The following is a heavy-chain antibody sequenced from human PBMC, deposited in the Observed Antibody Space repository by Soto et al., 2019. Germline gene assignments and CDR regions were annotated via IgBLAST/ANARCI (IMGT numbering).Heavy chain of an antibody. CDR2: INHSGST. CDR3: ARRSPATVTTYYFGY. Sequence: QVQLQQWGAGLLKPSETLSLTCAVYGGSFSGYYWSWIRQPPGKGLEWIGEINHSGSTNYNPSLKSRVTIAVDTSKDQFSLKLGSGTAADTAVYYCARRSPATVTTYYFGYWGQGTLVTVSS. V-gene: IGHV4-34*01. J-gene: IGHJ4*02. D-gene: IGHD4-4*01. CDR1: GGSFSGYY.